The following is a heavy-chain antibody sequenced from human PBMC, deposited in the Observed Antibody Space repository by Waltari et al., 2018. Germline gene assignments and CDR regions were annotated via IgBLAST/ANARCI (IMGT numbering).Heavy chain of an antibody. CDR3: AKDSSYGVTYYFDY. V-gene: IGHV3-30*02. CDR2: IRYDGSNK. Sequence: QVQLVESGGGVVQPGGSVRLSCAASGFTFRTYGIPWVRPAPGKGLEWVAFIRYDGSNKYYADSVKGRFTISRDNSKNTLYLQMNSLRAEDTAVYYCAKDSSYGVTYYFDYWGQGTLVTVSS. CDR1: GFTFRTYG. D-gene: IGHD4-17*01. J-gene: IGHJ4*02.